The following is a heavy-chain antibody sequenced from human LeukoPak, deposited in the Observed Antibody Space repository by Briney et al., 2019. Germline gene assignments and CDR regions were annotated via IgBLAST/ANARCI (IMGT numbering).Heavy chain of an antibody. J-gene: IGHJ5*02. CDR1: GYTFTSYG. V-gene: IGHV1-18*01. Sequence: ASVKVSCKASGYTFTSYGISWVRQAPGQGLEWMGWISAYSGNTNYAQKLQGRVTMTTDTSTSTAYMELRSLRSDDTAVYYCARYCSSTSCYVHNWFDPWGQGTLVTVSS. CDR2: ISAYSGNT. D-gene: IGHD2-2*01. CDR3: ARYCSSTSCYVHNWFDP.